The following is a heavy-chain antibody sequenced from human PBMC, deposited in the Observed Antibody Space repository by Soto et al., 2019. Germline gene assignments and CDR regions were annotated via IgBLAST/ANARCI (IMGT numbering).Heavy chain of an antibody. CDR1: GYTFTSYG. CDR3: ERSPPHYHFDY. D-gene: IGHD3-10*01. CDR2: ISAYNGNT. V-gene: IGHV1-18*01. J-gene: IGHJ4*02. Sequence: QVQLVQSGAEVKKPGASVKVSCKASGYTFTSYGISWVRQAPGQGLEWMGWISAYNGNTNYAQKLQGRVTMTTDTPPRTAYMELRSRRSDDSAVYYCERSPPHYHFDYWGQGTLVTVSS.